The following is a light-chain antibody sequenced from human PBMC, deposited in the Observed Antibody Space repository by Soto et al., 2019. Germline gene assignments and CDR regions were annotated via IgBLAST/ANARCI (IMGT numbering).Light chain of an antibody. CDR1: SSDVGAYNV. CDR3: SAYTVSRTYV. V-gene: IGLV2-14*03. Sequence: QSALTQPASVSGSPGQSITISCTGTSSDVGAYNVVSWHQQHPGKAPKLMIYNVYDRPSGVSYRFSGSKSGNTASLTISGLQGEDAADYYCSAYTVSRTYVFGTGTKLTVL. J-gene: IGLJ1*01. CDR2: NVY.